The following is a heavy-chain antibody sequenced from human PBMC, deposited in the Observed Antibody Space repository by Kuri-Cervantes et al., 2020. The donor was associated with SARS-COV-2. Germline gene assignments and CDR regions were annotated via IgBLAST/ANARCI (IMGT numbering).Heavy chain of an antibody. D-gene: IGHD5-12*01. V-gene: IGHV3-48*02. CDR1: GFTFSSYS. Sequence: GGSLRRACAASGFTFSSYSMNWVRQAPGRGLEWVSYISSSSSTIYYADSVKGRFTLSRDNAKNSLYLQMNSLRDEDTAVYYCARDANYGSRLPRKFDYWGQGTLVTVSS. CDR3: ARDANYGSRLPRKFDY. J-gene: IGHJ4*02. CDR2: ISSSSSTI.